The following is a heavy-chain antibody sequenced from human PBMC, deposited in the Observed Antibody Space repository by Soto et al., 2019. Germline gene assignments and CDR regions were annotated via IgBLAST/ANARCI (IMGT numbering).Heavy chain of an antibody. D-gene: IGHD5-12*01. J-gene: IGHJ5*01. CDR3: AKLGMTTIKRDS. Sequence: EAQLLESGGGLVQPGVSLRLSGAASGFSFDTYAMSLVRQAPWKGLEGVSRISGSGGKTYYSDSVKGRFSISRENSTNILYLQMPSLRAEDTALYYWAKLGMTTIKRDSRGQGTPVTISS. CDR1: GFSFDTYA. V-gene: IGHV3-23*01. CDR2: ISGSGGKT.